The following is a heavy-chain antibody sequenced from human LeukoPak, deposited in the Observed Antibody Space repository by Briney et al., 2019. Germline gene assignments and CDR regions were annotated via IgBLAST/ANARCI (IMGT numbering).Heavy chain of an antibody. J-gene: IGHJ6*03. V-gene: IGHV6-1*01. CDR3: AGGNDVQQERGRAYYSYYMDV. CDR1: GDSVSSNSAA. CDR2: TYYRSKWYN. D-gene: IGHD1-1*01. Sequence: SQTLSLTCALSGDSVSSNSAAWNWIRQSPSRGLEWLGRTYYRSKWYNDYAVSVKSRITINPDTSKNQFSLQLNSVTPEDTAVYYGAGGNDVQQERGRAYYSYYMDVWGKGTTVTISS.